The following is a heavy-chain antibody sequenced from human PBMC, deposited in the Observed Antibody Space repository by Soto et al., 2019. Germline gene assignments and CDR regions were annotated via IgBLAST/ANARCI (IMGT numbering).Heavy chain of an antibody. CDR3: ARDSPITMVRGANHPEHLPHRCGMDV. D-gene: IGHD3-10*01. V-gene: IGHV3-66*01. J-gene: IGHJ6*02. CDR1: GFTVSSNY. CDR2: IYSGGST. Sequence: PGGSLRLSCAASGFTVSSNYMSWVRQAPGKGLEWVSVIYSGGSTYYADSVKGRFTISRDNSKNTLYLQMNSLRAEDTAVYYCARDSPITMVRGANHPEHLPHRCGMDVWGQGTTVTVSS.